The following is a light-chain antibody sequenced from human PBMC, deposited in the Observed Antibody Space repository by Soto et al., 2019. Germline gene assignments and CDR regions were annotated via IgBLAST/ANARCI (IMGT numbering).Light chain of an antibody. CDR2: ATS. Sequence: ALQMTQSPSSLSASVGDRVTITCRASQGIRNDLGWFQQKPGKAPKLLIYATSSLQSGVPSRFSGSGSGTDFTLTISSLQPEDFATYYCLQDYNYPRTFGQGTKVEI. CDR3: LQDYNYPRT. J-gene: IGKJ1*01. CDR1: QGIRND. V-gene: IGKV1-6*01.